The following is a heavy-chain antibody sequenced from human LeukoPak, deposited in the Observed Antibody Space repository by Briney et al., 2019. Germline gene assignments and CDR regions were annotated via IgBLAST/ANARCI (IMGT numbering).Heavy chain of an antibody. CDR1: GGSISSYY. V-gene: IGHV4-59*01. CDR3: ARVLGPYYYYMDV. CDR2: IYYSGST. J-gene: IGHJ6*03. Sequence: PSETLSLTCTVSGGSISSYYCSWIRQPPGKGLEWIGYIYYSGSTNYNPSLKSRVTISVDTSKNQFSLKLSSVTAADTAVYYCARVLGPYYYYMDVWGKGTTVTISS. D-gene: IGHD2-15*01.